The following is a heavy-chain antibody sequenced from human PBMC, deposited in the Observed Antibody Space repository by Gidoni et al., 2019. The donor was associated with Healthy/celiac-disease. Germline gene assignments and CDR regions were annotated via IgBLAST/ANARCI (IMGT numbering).Heavy chain of an antibody. CDR1: GFTVSSYA. CDR3: AKEIDYVGY. Sequence: EVQLLESGGGLVQPGGSLRLSCAAAGFTVSSYARSWVRQAPGKGLEWVSAMSGSGGSTYYADSVKCRFTISRDNSKNTLYLQMNSLRAEDTAVYYCAKEIDYVGYWGQGTLVTVSS. CDR2: MSGSGGST. V-gene: IGHV3-23*01. J-gene: IGHJ4*02.